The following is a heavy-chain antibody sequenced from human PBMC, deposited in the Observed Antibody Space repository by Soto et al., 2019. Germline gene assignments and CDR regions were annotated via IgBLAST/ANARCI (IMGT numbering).Heavy chain of an antibody. D-gene: IGHD3-10*01. CDR2: IWYDGSNK. J-gene: IGHJ6*02. CDR3: AREGGGYYGSGSYFYYGMDV. CDR1: GFTFSSYG. V-gene: IGHV3-33*01. Sequence: GGSLRLSCAASGFTFSSYGMHWVRQAPGKGLEWVAVIWYDGSNKYYADSVKGRFTISRDNSKNTLYLQMNSLRAEDTAVYYCAREGGGYYGSGSYFYYGMDVWGQGTTVTVSS.